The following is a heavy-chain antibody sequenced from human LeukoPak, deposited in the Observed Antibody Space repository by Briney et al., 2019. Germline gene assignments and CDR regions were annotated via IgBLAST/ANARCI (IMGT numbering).Heavy chain of an antibody. J-gene: IGHJ3*02. D-gene: IGHD3-22*01. V-gene: IGHV3-23*01. CDR1: GFTFSSYG. CDR3: AKVLESGYYSDAFDI. CDR2: ISGRGRKT. Sequence: PGGSLRLSCEGSGFTFSSYGMSWVRQAPGKGLEWVSVISGRGRKTDYADSVKGRFTISRDNSKNTLYLQMNSLRAEDTAVYYCAKVLESGYYSDAFDIWGQGTMVTVSS.